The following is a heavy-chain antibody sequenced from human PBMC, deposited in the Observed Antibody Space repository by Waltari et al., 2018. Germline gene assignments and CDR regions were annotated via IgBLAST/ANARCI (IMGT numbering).Heavy chain of an antibody. CDR3: VREDPQPISKMDP. CDR1: GFTVINTC. CDR2: IYREGTT. V-gene: IGHV3-53*01. J-gene: IGHJ5*02. Sequence: EVRLVESGGGLIQPGGSLKLSCAASGFTVINTCMSWVRQAPGKGLEWVSVIYREGTTYYADSVRGRVTISRDNSKNTLYLQLNNLRAEDTAVYYCVREDPQPISKMDPWGQGTLVTVSS.